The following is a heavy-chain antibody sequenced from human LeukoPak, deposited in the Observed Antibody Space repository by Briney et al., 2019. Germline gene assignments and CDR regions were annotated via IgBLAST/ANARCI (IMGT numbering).Heavy chain of an antibody. D-gene: IGHD6-13*01. V-gene: IGHV1-18*01. CDR3: AKEGRTGIAAAGNFDY. CDR1: GYTFTSYG. J-gene: IGHJ4*02. Sequence: ASVKVACKASGYTFTSYGISWVRQAPGQVLEWMGWISAYNGNSNYAQKLKGRVTMTTDTSTSTAYMKLRSLRSDDTAVYYCAKEGRTGIAAAGNFDYWCQGTLVTVSS. CDR2: ISAYNGNS.